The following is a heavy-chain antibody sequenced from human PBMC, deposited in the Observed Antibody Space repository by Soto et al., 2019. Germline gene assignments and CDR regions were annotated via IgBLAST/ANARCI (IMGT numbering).Heavy chain of an antibody. J-gene: IGHJ6*02. CDR2: ISGSGGST. CDR3: AKSHCSSTSCYTFYYYYDGMDV. V-gene: IGHV3-23*01. D-gene: IGHD2-2*02. CDR1: GFTFSSYA. Sequence: GGSLRLSCAASGFTFSSYAMSWVRQAPGKGLEWVSAISGSGGSTYYADSVKGRFTISRDNSKNTLYLQMNSLRAEDTAVYYCAKSHCSSTSCYTFYYYYDGMDVWGQGT.